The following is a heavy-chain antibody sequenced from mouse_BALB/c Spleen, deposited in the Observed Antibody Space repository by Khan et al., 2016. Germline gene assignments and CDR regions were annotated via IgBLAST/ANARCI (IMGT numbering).Heavy chain of an antibody. J-gene: IGHJ1*01. V-gene: IGHV9-1*02. Sequence: QIQLVQSGPELKKPGETVKISCKASGYTFTNSGMNWVKQAPGKGLKWVGWINTYTGEPTYADDFKGRFAFSLESSASTAYLQINNLKNEDMTTYFCARGAMVTTRWYCDVWGAGTTVTVSS. D-gene: IGHD2-2*01. CDR2: INTYTGEP. CDR1: GYTFTNSG. CDR3: ARGAMVTTRWYCDV.